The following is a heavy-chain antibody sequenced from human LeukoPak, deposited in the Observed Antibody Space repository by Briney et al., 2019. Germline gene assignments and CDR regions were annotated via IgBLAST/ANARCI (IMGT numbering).Heavy chain of an antibody. D-gene: IGHD1-26*01. CDR2: RHPSGGI. V-gene: IGHV4-4*08. Sequence: SETLSLTCTVSGASISPYYLTWIRQTPGKGLEWIGHRHPSGGISYNPSLWSRVTISADTSKNQFSLSLTFVNAADTAVYYCATGAGDAKVGYWGQGALVSVSS. CDR3: ATGAGDAKVGY. CDR1: GASISPYY. J-gene: IGHJ4*02.